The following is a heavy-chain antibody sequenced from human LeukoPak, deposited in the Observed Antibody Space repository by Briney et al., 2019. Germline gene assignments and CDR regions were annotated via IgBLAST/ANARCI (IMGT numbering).Heavy chain of an antibody. CDR3: ARDFHYFFDY. CDR2: ILKDGSNA. D-gene: IGHD2/OR15-2a*01. J-gene: IGHJ4*02. V-gene: IGHV3-30*03. Sequence: GGSLRLSCVASGFTFSSYAMSWVRQAPGKGLDWVALILKDGSNAFYADSVKGRFTISRDNSGNTLFLQMNSLRAEDTGIYYCARDFHYFFDYCGQGTLVTVSS. CDR1: GFTFSSYA.